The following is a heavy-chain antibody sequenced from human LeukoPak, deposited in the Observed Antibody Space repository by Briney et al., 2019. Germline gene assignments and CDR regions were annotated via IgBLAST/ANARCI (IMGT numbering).Heavy chain of an antibody. Sequence: PGGSLRLSCAASGFTFSSYGMHWVRQAPGKGLEWVAVISYDGSNKYYADSVKGRFTISRDNSKNTLYLQMNSLRAEDTAVYYCARDGPLAMDNWFDPWGQGTLVTVSS. J-gene: IGHJ5*02. V-gene: IGHV3-30*03. D-gene: IGHD5-18*01. CDR3: ARDGPLAMDNWFDP. CDR1: GFTFSSYG. CDR2: ISYDGSNK.